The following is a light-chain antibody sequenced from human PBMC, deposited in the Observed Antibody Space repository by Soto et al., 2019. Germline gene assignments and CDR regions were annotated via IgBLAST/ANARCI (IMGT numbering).Light chain of an antibody. CDR3: QQYNSYSPT. CDR1: QSFSSW. J-gene: IGKJ3*01. V-gene: IGKV1-5*01. CDR2: DAS. Sequence: DIQMTKSPSTLSASVGDRVTITCRASQSFSSWLAWYQQKPGKAPKLLIYDASSLESGVPSRFSGSGSGTEFTLTISSLQPEDFATYYCQQYNSYSPTFGPGTKVDIK.